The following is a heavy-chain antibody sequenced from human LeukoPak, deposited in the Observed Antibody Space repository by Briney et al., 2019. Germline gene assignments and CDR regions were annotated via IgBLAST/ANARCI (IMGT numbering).Heavy chain of an antibody. CDR2: ISGTGGST. D-gene: IGHD6-6*01. CDR1: GFTFSSYA. J-gene: IGHJ4*02. Sequence: GGSLRLSCAASGFTFSSYAMIWGRQAPGKGLEWVSAISGTGGSTYYADSVKGRFTISRDNSKNTLYLQMNSLRAEDTAVYYCAKQSSARPNYFDCWGQGTLVTVFS. V-gene: IGHV3-23*01. CDR3: AKQSSARPNYFDC.